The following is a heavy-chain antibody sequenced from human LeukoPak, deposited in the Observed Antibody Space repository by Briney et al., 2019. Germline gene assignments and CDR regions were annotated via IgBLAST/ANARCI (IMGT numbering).Heavy chain of an antibody. CDR3: ASGLVVTDAFDI. CDR2: IYYSGST. D-gene: IGHD3-22*01. V-gene: IGHV4-30-4*07. CDR1: GGSISSGGYS. Sequence: SETLSLTCAVSGGSISSGGYSWSWIRQPPGKGLEWIGYIYYSGSTYYNPSLKSRVTISVDTSKNQFSLKLSSVTAADTAVYYCASGLVVTDAFDIWGQGTMVTVSS. J-gene: IGHJ3*02.